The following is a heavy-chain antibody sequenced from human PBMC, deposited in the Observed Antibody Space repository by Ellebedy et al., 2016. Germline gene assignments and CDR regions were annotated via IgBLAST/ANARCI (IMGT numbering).Heavy chain of an antibody. Sequence: ASVKVSXKASGYTFTGYYMHWVRQAPGQGLEWMGWINPNSGGTNYAQKFQGRVTMTRDTSISTAYMELSRLRSDDTAVYYCARAKVTMVRGAPTGDAFDIWGQGTMVTVSS. D-gene: IGHD3-10*01. CDR1: GYTFTGYY. J-gene: IGHJ3*02. CDR3: ARAKVTMVRGAPTGDAFDI. CDR2: INPNSGGT. V-gene: IGHV1-2*02.